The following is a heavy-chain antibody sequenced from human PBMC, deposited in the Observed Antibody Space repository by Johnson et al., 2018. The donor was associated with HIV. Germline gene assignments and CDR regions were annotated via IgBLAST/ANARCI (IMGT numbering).Heavy chain of an antibody. J-gene: IGHJ3*02. Sequence: QVQLVESGGGVVQPGRSLRLSCAASGFTFSSYAMHWVRQAPGKGLEWVAVISYDGSNKYYADSVKAPFTISRDNSKNTLYLQMNSLGTDDTAVYYCAKHSSGYRDAFDNWGQGTMVTVSS. CDR2: ISYDGSNK. CDR1: GFTFSSYA. V-gene: IGHV3-30-3*02. CDR3: AKHSSGYRDAFDN. D-gene: IGHD3-22*01.